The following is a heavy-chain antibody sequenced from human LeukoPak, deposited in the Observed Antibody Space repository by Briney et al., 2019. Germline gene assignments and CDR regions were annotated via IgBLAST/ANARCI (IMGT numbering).Heavy chain of an antibody. CDR1: GYTFTSYD. CDR2: IIPLFGTV. D-gene: IGHD6-25*01. V-gene: IGHV1-69*13. CDR3: ARAAADSGYYYYMDV. Sequence: ASVKVSCKASGYTFTSYDINWVRQAPGQGLEWMGGIIPLFGTVNYALKFQGRVTITADESTSIVYMEVNSLRSEDTAMYYCARAAADSGYYYYMDVWGKGTTVTISS. J-gene: IGHJ6*03.